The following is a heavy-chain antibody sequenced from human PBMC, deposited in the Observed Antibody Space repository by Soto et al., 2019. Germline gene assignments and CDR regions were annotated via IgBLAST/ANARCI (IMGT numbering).Heavy chain of an antibody. J-gene: IGHJ6*02. V-gene: IGHV1-2*02. D-gene: IGHD1-26*01. CDR3: ARQREHYLSPRDSYGMDL. CDR1: GYSFINYY. Sequence: ASVKVSCKSSGYSFINYYVHWVRQAPGQGLEWMGWINPHSGDTNYAQKFQGRVTMTRDTSISTVFVDLSRLTSDDTALYFCARQREHYLSPRDSYGMDLWGQGTSVTVSS. CDR2: INPHSGDT.